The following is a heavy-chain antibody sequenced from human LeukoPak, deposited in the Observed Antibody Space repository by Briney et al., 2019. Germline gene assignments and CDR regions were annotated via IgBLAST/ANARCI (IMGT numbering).Heavy chain of an antibody. CDR3: ASLGSKPQYYFDY. Sequence: QPSETLSLTCVVYGASFSGYYWSWIRQPPGKGLEWIGEINQSGSTNYNPSLKSRVSISIDTSKNQFSLRLSSMTAADTAVYYCASLGSKPQYYFDYWGQGTLVTVSS. V-gene: IGHV4-34*01. CDR2: INQSGST. D-gene: IGHD7-27*01. CDR1: GASFSGYY. J-gene: IGHJ4*02.